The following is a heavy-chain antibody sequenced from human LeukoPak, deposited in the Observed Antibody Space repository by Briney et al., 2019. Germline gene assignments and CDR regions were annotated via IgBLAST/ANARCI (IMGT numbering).Heavy chain of an antibody. V-gene: IGHV1-69*05. J-gene: IGHJ4*02. D-gene: IGHD5-18*01. CDR2: IIPIFGTA. CDR3: ARDRASTAMAYFAY. Sequence: SVKVSCKASGGTFSSYAISWVRQAPGQGLEWMGRIIPIFGTANYAQKFQGRVTITTDESTSTAYMELSSMRSEDTAVYYCARDRASTAMAYFAYWGQGTLVTVSS. CDR1: GGTFSSYA.